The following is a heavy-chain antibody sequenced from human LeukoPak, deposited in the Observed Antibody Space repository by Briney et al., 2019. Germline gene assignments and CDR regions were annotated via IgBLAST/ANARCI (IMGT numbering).Heavy chain of an antibody. V-gene: IGHV3-53*01. D-gene: IGHD3-16*01. Sequence: GGSLRLSCAASGFTVSSSYTSWVRQAPGKGLEWVSVIYSGGRTSYADSVKGRFTVSRDNSKNTLYLQMNSLRAEDTAVYYCAKRARPFGGGFDYWGQGTLASVSS. CDR1: GFTVSSSY. J-gene: IGHJ4*02. CDR2: IYSGGRT. CDR3: AKRARPFGGGFDY.